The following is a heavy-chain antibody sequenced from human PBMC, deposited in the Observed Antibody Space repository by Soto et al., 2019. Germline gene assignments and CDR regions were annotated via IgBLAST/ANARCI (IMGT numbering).Heavy chain of an antibody. CDR2: IIGDGNEI. V-gene: IGHV3-74*01. CDR3: VRGHVRGNDRHFDY. Sequence: EVQLAESGGGLVQPGGSLRLSCAASGFTFSSHWMHWVRQAPGKGLVWVSRIIGDGNEITYADSVKGRFTISRDNAENTVILQMNSLRAEDTAVYYCVRGHVRGNDRHFDYWGQGTLVTVSS. CDR1: GFTFSSHW. J-gene: IGHJ4*02. D-gene: IGHD3-16*02.